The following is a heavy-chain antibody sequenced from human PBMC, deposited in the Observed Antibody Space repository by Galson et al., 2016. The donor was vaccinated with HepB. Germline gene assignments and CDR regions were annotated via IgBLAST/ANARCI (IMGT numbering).Heavy chain of an antibody. Sequence: SLRLSCAASGLTFSSYAMNWVRQAPGKGLEWVALISKDGTNKYSTDSVKGRFTISRDNSGNTLFLQMNSLRPEDTAVYYCVSSWVEDCGGDCFWMGGFDYWCQGALVTVSS. J-gene: IGHJ4*02. CDR3: VSSWVEDCGGDCFWMGGFDY. V-gene: IGHV3-30-3*01. CDR2: ISKDGTNK. D-gene: IGHD2-21*02. CDR1: GLTFSSYA.